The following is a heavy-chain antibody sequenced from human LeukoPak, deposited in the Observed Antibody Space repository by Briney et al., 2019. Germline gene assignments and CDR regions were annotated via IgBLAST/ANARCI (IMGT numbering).Heavy chain of an antibody. D-gene: IGHD1-1*01. J-gene: IGHJ5*01. V-gene: IGHV3-30*18. CDR1: GFTFRSYG. Sequence: SGGSLRLSCAASGFTFRSYGMHWVRQAPGKGLEWVAFISYDGGNDNYADSVKGRFTISRDNSKNTVDLQMNGLRTEDTAVYYSAKGNGAPNWFESWGQGSLVTVSS. CDR2: ISYDGGND. CDR3: AKGNGAPNWFES.